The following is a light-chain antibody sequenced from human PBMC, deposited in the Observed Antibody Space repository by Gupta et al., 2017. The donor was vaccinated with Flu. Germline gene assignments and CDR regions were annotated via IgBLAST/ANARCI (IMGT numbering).Light chain of an antibody. CDR2: FAS. V-gene: IGKV6-21*01. J-gene: IGKJ4*01. CDR3: HQRSSFPLT. Sequence: KEKVTITCRASQSIGSNLHWYQQKPDQSPKLLIKFASQSFSGVPSRFSGSGSGTDFTLTINSLEAEDAATYYCHQRSSFPLTFGGGTKVEIK. CDR1: QSIGSN.